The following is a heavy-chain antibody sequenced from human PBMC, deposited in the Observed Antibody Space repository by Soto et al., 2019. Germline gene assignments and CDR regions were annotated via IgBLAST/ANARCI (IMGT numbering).Heavy chain of an antibody. V-gene: IGHV3-30*18. CDR3: ANLEGDRAVYTQDAFDI. CDR1: GFTFSSYG. D-gene: IGHD2-21*01. Sequence: QVQLVESGGGVVQPGRSLRLSCAASGFTFSSYGMHWVRQAPGKGLEWVAVISYDGSNKYYADSVKGRFTISRDNSKNTLDLQMNSLRAEDTAVYYCANLEGDRAVYTQDAFDIWGQGTMVTVSS. J-gene: IGHJ3*02. CDR2: ISYDGSNK.